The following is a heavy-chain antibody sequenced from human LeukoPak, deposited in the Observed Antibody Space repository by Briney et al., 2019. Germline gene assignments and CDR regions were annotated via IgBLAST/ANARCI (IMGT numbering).Heavy chain of an antibody. J-gene: IGHJ5*02. V-gene: IGHV3-21*04. CDR3: ARVPLPDYGGRELLFSWFDP. D-gene: IGHD4-23*01. Sequence: GGSLRLSCAASGFTFSSYSMNWVRQAPGKGLEWVSSISSSSSYIYYADSVKGRFTISRDNAKNSLYLQMNSLRAEDTAVYYCARVPLPDYGGRELLFSWFDPWGQGTLVTVSS. CDR1: GFTFSSYS. CDR2: ISSSSSYI.